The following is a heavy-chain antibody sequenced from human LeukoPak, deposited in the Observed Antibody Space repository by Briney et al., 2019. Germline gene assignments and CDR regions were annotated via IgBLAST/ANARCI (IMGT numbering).Heavy chain of an antibody. V-gene: IGHV3-33*01. CDR1: GFYFSSYG. CDR3: ARDGSGTRYYYMDV. D-gene: IGHD3-10*01. J-gene: IGHJ6*03. Sequence: PGRSLRLSCAASGFYFSSYGMHWVRQAPGKGLEWVALIWYDGSNKYYADSVKGRFTISRDNSKNTLYLQMNSLRAEDTAVYYCARDGSGTRYYYMDVWGKGTTVTVSS. CDR2: IWYDGSNK.